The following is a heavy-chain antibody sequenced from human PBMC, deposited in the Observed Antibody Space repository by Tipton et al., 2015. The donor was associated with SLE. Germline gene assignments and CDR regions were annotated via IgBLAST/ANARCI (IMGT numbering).Heavy chain of an antibody. CDR1: GGSVSSTTYY. Sequence: TLSLTCTVSGGSVSSTTYYWSWIRQLAGKGLEWIGRIYTSGSTSYNPSLKSRVTISVNTSKNQFSLKLSSVTAADTAVYYCARDQRTVAGRGYFDYWGQGTLVTVSS. J-gene: IGHJ4*02. D-gene: IGHD6-19*01. CDR2: IYTSGST. CDR3: ARDQRTVAGRGYFDY. V-gene: IGHV4-61*02.